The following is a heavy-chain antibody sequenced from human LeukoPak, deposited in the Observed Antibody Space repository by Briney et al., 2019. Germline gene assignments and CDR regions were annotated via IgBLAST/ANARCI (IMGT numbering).Heavy chain of an antibody. CDR2: ISGNGGRT. D-gene: IGHD4-17*01. V-gene: IGHV3-23*01. J-gene: IGHJ3*02. CDR3: AKDPNGDYVGTFDM. CDR1: GFGFSNFG. Sequence: PGGSLRLSCGASGFGFSNFGMSWVRQAPGKGPEWVSFISGNGGRTDYAESVKGRFTISRDNSKNTLYLQMNSLRDEDTAAYYCAKDPNGDYVGTFDMWGRGTMVTVSS.